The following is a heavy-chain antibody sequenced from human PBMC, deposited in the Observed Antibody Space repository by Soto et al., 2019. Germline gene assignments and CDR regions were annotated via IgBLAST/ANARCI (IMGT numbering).Heavy chain of an antibody. J-gene: IGHJ6*02. CDR3: ARVVMTTVPASYYYGMDV. D-gene: IGHD4-4*01. V-gene: IGHV1-69*18. CDR1: GGTFSSYA. Sequence: QVQLVQSGAEVKKPGSSVTVSCKASGGTFSSYAISWVRQAPGQGLEWMGRIISFIGTANSAQKFQGRVTISADESTSKAYMELTSLRSEDTAVYYCARVVMTTVPASYYYGMDVWGQGTTVTVSS. CDR2: IISFIGTA.